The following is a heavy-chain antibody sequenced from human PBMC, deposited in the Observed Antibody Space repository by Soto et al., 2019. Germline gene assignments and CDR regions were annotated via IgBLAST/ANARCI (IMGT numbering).Heavy chain of an antibody. CDR3: ARPTTVTTIWYFDL. Sequence: GGSLRLSCAASGFTFSSYSMNWVRQAPGKGLEWVSSISSSSSYIYYADSVKGRFTISRDNAKNSLYLQMNSLRAEDTAVYYCARPTTVTTIWYFDLWGRGTLVTVSS. J-gene: IGHJ2*01. D-gene: IGHD4-17*01. V-gene: IGHV3-21*01. CDR1: GFTFSSYS. CDR2: ISSSSSYI.